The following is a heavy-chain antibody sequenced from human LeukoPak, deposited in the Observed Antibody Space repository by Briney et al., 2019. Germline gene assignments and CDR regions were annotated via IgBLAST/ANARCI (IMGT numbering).Heavy chain of an antibody. CDR2: IYYSGST. CDR1: GGSISSSSYY. V-gene: IGHV4-39*01. J-gene: IGHJ6*03. D-gene: IGHD5-12*01. Sequence: PSETLSLTCTASGGSISSSSYYWGWIRQPPGKGLEWIGNIYYSGSTHYNPSLESRVTISVDTSKNQFSLKLSSVTAADTAVYYCARAHLWGGYSTTVQGYYYMDVWGKGTTVTVSS. CDR3: ARAHLWGGYSTTVQGYYYMDV.